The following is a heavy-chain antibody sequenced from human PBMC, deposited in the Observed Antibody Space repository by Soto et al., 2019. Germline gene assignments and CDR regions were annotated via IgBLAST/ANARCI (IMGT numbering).Heavy chain of an antibody. CDR2: ISAYNGNT. D-gene: IGHD3-3*01. CDR3: ARSGIWSGYYILTLDAFDI. CDR1: GYTFTSYG. Sequence: GASVKVSCKASGYTFTSYGISWVRQAPGQGLEWMGWISAYNGNTNYAQKLQGRVTMTTDTSTSTAYMELRSLRSDDTAVYYCARSGIWSGYYILTLDAFDIWGQGTMVTVSS. J-gene: IGHJ3*02. V-gene: IGHV1-18*01.